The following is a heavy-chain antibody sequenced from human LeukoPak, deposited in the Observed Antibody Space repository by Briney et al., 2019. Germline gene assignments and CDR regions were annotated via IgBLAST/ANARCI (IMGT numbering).Heavy chain of an antibody. Sequence: AATVTVSCKASGYTFTSYDINWVRQAPGQGLEWMGWMNPNSGNTGYAQKFQGRVTMTRNTSISTAYMELSSLRSEDTAVYYCVRDGSSSSSGHYWGQGTLVTVSS. CDR3: VRDGSSSSSGHY. CDR2: MNPNSGNT. V-gene: IGHV1-8*01. J-gene: IGHJ4*02. CDR1: GYTFTSYD. D-gene: IGHD6-6*01.